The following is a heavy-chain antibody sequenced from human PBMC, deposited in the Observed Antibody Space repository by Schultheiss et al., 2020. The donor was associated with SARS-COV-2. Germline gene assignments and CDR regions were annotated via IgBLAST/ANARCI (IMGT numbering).Heavy chain of an antibody. J-gene: IGHJ4*02. Sequence: SETLSLTCTVSGGSISSYYWSWIRQPPGKGLEYIGYIYYTGSTNYNPSLKSRVTISLDTSNNQFSLKLSSVTAADTAVYYCARVGYSRGLSYWGQGTLVTVSS. D-gene: IGHD6-25*01. CDR2: IYYTGST. V-gene: IGHV4-59*12. CDR3: ARVGYSRGLSY. CDR1: GGSISSYY.